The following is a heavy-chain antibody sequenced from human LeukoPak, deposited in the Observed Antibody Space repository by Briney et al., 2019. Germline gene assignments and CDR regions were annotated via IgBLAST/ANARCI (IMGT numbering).Heavy chain of an antibody. CDR1: GYTFTSYY. CDR3: ARGGGILTMIVVVYDAFDI. Sequence: ASVKVSCKASGYTFTSYYMHWVRQAPGQGLEWMGIINPSGGSTSYAQKFQGRVTMTRDTSTSTVYMELSSLRSEDTAVYYCARGGGILTMIVVVYDAFDIWGQGTMVTVSS. CDR2: INPSGGST. D-gene: IGHD3-22*01. V-gene: IGHV1-46*01. J-gene: IGHJ3*02.